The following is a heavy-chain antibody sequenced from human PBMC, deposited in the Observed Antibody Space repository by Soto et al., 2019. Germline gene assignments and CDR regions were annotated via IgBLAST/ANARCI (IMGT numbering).Heavy chain of an antibody. Sequence: GGSLRLSCAASGFTFSGSAMHWVRQASGKGLEWVGRIRSKANSYGTAYAASVKGRFTISRDDSKNTAYLQMNSLKTEDTAVYYCTPTPYGDYADYWGQGTLVTVSS. J-gene: IGHJ4*02. V-gene: IGHV3-73*01. CDR2: IRSKANSYGT. D-gene: IGHD4-17*01. CDR1: GFTFSGSA. CDR3: TPTPYGDYADY.